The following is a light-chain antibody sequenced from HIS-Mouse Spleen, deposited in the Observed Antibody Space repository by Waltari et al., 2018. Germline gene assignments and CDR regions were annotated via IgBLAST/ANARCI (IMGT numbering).Light chain of an antibody. CDR2: SNN. Sequence: QSVLTQPPSASGTPGQRVTISCSGSSSNIGSNTVNWYQQFPGTAPKLLFYSNNQRPSGVPDRVSGSKSGTSASLAISGLQSEDEADYYCAAWDDSLNGRVFGGGTKLTVL. CDR1: SSNIGSNT. J-gene: IGLJ3*02. V-gene: IGLV1-44*01. CDR3: AAWDDSLNGRV.